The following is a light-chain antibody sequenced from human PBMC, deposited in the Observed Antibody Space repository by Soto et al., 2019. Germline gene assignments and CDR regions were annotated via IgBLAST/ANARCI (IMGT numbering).Light chain of an antibody. Sequence: IMMTQTPLSSPVTLGQPASISCRSSESLVHSDGNTYLSWLHQRPSQPPRLLNDQISKRFSGVPDRFGGSGGGKYFTLKISRVESEDVGIYYCLHDTQLRTFGQGTKVDIK. J-gene: IGKJ1*01. CDR3: LHDTQLRT. CDR2: QIS. CDR1: ESLVHSDGNTY. V-gene: IGKV2-24*01.